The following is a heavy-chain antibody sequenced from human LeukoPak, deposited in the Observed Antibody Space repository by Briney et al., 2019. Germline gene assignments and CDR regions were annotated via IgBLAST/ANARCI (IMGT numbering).Heavy chain of an antibody. CDR1: GFTFSSYA. J-gene: IGHJ4*02. CDR2: ISYDGSNK. Sequence: PGGSLRLSCAASGFTFSSYAMHWVRQAPGKGLEWVAVISYDGSNKYYADSVKGRFTISRDNSKNTLYLQMNSLRAEDTAVYYCAKHHYYDSSGWTYYFDYWGQGTLVTVSS. V-gene: IGHV3-30-3*02. CDR3: AKHHYYDSSGWTYYFDY. D-gene: IGHD3-22*01.